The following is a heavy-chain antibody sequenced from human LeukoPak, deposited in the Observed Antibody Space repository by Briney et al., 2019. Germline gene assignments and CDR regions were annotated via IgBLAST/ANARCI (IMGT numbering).Heavy chain of an antibody. J-gene: IGHJ4*02. CDR1: GYTFTIYY. CDR2: INPNSGGT. V-gene: IGHV1-2*02. CDR3: ARNPPYCTSTSCYNDY. Sequence: ASVKVSCKASGYTFTIYYMHWVRQAPGQGLEWMGWINPNSGGTTYAQRFQGRVTMTRDTSISAAYMELSGLTSDDTAVYYCARNPPYCTSTSCYNDYWGQGTLVTVSS. D-gene: IGHD2-2*02.